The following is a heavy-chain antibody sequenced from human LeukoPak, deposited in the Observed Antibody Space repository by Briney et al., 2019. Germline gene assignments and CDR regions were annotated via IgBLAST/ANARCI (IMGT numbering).Heavy chain of an antibody. J-gene: IGHJ4*02. CDR1: GFTFSSYW. CDR2: IKQEGSEK. D-gene: IGHD6-13*01. Sequence: GGSLRLSCAASGFTFSSYWMSWVRQAAGRGLEWVANIKQEGSEKYYVDSVKGRFTISRDNAKNSLYLQMNSLRAEDTAVYYCARMEAAAVFDYWGQGTLVTVSS. V-gene: IGHV3-7*01. CDR3: ARMEAAAVFDY.